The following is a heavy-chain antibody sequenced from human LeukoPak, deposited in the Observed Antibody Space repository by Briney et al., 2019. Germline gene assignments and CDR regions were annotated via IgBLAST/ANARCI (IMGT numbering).Heavy chain of an antibody. V-gene: IGHV3-33*01. CDR1: GFTFSSYG. J-gene: IGHJ6*03. CDR3: AGVDTAMVYYYYYYMDV. D-gene: IGHD5-18*01. CDR2: ILYDGSNK. Sequence: GGSLRLSCAASGFTFSSYGMHWVRQAPGKGLEWVAVILYDGSNKYYADSVKGRFTISRDNSKNTLYLQMNSLRAEDTAVYYCAGVDTAMVYYYYYYMDVWGKGTTVTVSS.